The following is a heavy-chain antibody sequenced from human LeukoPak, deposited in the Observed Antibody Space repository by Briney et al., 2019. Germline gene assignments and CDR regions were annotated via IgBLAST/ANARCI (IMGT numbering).Heavy chain of an antibody. V-gene: IGHV4-4*02. CDR3: AREGGFYRPLDY. Sequence: PSGTLSLTCDVSGGSISATNWWTWIRPPPGGGLEWVGEFHLNGRTHYSPSLESRVTMSADMSENHISLQLTSVTAADTAVYYCAREGGFYRPLDYSGPGTLVIVSS. CDR1: GGSISATNW. CDR2: FHLNGRT. J-gene: IGHJ4*02. D-gene: IGHD2/OR15-2a*01.